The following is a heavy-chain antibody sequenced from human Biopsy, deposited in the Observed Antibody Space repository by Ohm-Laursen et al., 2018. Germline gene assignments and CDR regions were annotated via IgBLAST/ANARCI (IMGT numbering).Heavy chain of an antibody. D-gene: IGHD3-10*01. CDR1: GSSIRTFDYY. V-gene: IGHV4-39*01. CDR2: VSYSGTT. J-gene: IGHJ6*02. Sequence: SQTLSLTCSVSGSSIRTFDYYWGWVRQPPGKGLEWIGCVSYSGTTYYNPSLKRRVTISQDESNNQFSLTLTSVTARDTADYYCARIYFYGLGSSDFFSDVWGHGTPVAVSS. CDR3: ARIYFYGLGSSDFFSDV.